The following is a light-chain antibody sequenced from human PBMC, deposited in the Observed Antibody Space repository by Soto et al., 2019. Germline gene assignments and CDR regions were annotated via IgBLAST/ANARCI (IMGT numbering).Light chain of an antibody. V-gene: IGLV2-11*01. CDR2: DVS. J-gene: IGLJ1*01. CDR1: CSDVGGYNY. Sequence: QSVLTQPRSVSGSPGQSVTISCTGACSDVGGYNYVSWYQQHPGKAPKLMIYDVSKRPSGVPDRFSGSKSGNTASLTISGLQTEDEADYYCCSYAGRYTYVFGTGTKLTVL. CDR3: CSYAGRYTYV.